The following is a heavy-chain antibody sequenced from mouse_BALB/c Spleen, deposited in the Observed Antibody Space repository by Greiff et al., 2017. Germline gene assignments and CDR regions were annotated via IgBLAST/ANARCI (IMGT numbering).Heavy chain of an antibody. D-gene: IGHD1-1*01. Sequence: VKLQESGAELAKPGASVKMSCKASGYTFTSYWMHWVKQRPGQGLEWIGYINPSTGYTEYNQKFKDKATLTADKSSSTAYMQLSSLTSEDSAVYYCARYTTVEYYFDYWGQGTTLTVSS. V-gene: IGHV1-7*01. CDR3: ARYTTVEYYFDY. J-gene: IGHJ2*01. CDR2: INPSTGYT. CDR1: GYTFTSYW.